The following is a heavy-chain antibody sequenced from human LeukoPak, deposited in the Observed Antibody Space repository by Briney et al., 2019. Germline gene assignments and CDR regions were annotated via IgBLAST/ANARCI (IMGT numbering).Heavy chain of an antibody. CDR3: ARDSSGPSY. Sequence: GGSLRLSCAASGFLVSNYYMSWVRQAPGKGLEWVSVIYSGGGTYYADSVKGRFTISRGNSKNTLYLQMNSLRAEDTAVYFCARDSSGPSYWCQGALVTVSS. CDR1: GFLVSNYY. D-gene: IGHD1-26*01. J-gene: IGHJ4*01. CDR2: IYSGGGT. V-gene: IGHV3-53*01.